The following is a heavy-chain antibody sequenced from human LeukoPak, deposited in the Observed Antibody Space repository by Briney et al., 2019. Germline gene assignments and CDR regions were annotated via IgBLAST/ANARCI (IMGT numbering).Heavy chain of an antibody. CDR2: ISRSSGSSI. D-gene: IGHD6-19*01. Sequence: GGSLRLSCAASGFTFSNYEMNWVRQAPGKGLEWVSYISRSSGSSIYYADSVKGRFTISRDNAKNSLYLQMNSLRAADTAVYYCARDSSGWYYFDYWGQGILVTVSS. CDR3: ARDSSGWYYFDY. CDR1: GFTFSNYE. V-gene: IGHV3-48*03. J-gene: IGHJ4*02.